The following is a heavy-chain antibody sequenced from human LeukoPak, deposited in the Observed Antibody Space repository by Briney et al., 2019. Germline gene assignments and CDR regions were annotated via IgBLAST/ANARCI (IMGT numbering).Heavy chain of an antibody. CDR1: GGTFSNYA. CDR3: ARSAVAGTLRKFDY. J-gene: IGHJ4*02. D-gene: IGHD6-19*01. Sequence: ASVKVSCKASGGTFSNYAISWVRQAPGQGLEWMGWISAYNGNTNYAQKLQGRVTMTTDTSTSTAYMELRSLRSDDTAVYYCARSAVAGTLRKFDYWGQGTLVTVSS. CDR2: ISAYNGNT. V-gene: IGHV1-18*01.